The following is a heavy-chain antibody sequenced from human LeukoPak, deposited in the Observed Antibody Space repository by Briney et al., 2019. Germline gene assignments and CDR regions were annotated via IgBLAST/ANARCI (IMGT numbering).Heavy chain of an antibody. V-gene: IGHV3-21*01. Sequence: GGSLRLSCAASGFTFDSYSMHWVRQAPGKGLEWVSSISSSSTYIYYADSVKGRFTISRDNAKNSLYLQMNSLRADDTAVYYCAGAKAMVRGNWFDPWAREPWSPSPQ. CDR2: ISSSSTYI. CDR1: GFTFDSYS. CDR3: AGAKAMVRGNWFDP. J-gene: IGHJ5*02. D-gene: IGHD5-18*01.